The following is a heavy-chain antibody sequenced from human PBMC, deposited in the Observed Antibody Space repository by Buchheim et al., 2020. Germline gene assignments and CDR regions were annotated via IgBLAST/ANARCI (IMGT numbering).Heavy chain of an antibody. V-gene: IGHV3-48*03. Sequence: EVQLVESGGGLVQPGGSLRLSCAASGFTFSSYEMNWVRRAPGKGLEWVSYINSGGGTKFYADSAKGRFTISRHNAKNSLYLPMNSLRAEDTAVYYCARVSGWYLGYWGQGTL. CDR2: INSGGGTK. J-gene: IGHJ4*02. D-gene: IGHD6-19*01. CDR1: GFTFSSYE. CDR3: ARVSGWYLGY.